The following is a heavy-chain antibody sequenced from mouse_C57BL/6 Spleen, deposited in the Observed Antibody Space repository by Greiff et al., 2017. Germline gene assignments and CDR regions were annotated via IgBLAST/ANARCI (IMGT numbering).Heavy chain of an antibody. CDR2: ISGGGGNT. V-gene: IGHV5-9*01. J-gene: IGHJ2*01. Sequence: EVKLVESGGGLVKPGGSLKLSCAASGFTFSSYTMSWVRQTPEKRLEWVATISGGGGNTYYPDSVKGRFTISRDNAKNTLYLQMSSLRSEDTALYYCARLQNYFDYWGQGTTLTVSS. CDR3: ARLQNYFDY. CDR1: GFTFSSYT.